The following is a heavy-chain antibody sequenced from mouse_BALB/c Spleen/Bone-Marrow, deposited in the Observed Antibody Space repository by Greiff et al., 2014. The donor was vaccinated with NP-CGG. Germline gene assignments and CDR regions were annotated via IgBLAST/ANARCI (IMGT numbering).Heavy chain of an antibody. CDR3: ARYGNGLMDY. V-gene: IGHV14-3*02. CDR1: GFNIKDTY. D-gene: IGHD2-1*01. Sequence: VQLKESGAELVKPGASVKLSCTASGFNIKDTYMHWVKQRPEQGLERIGRIYPANGDTKYDPKFQGKATITADTSSNTAYLQLSSLTSEDTAVYYCARYGNGLMDYWGQGTSVTVSS. J-gene: IGHJ4*01. CDR2: IYPANGDT.